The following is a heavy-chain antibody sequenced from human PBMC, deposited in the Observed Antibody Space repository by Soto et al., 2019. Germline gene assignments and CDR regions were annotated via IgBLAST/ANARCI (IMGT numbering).Heavy chain of an antibody. J-gene: IGHJ5*02. CDR2: IFYSGST. V-gene: IGHV4-59*01. CDR1: GASISDNY. CDR3: ARIDPPLMLAWFDP. D-gene: IGHD2-8*01. Sequence: QVQLQESGPGLVKPSETLSLTCTFSGASISDNYWSWIRQPPGKGLEWIGYIFYSGSTNYNPSLESRVTISIATPKNQFSLRLNSVTAADTAVYYCARIDPPLMLAWFDPWGQGTLVTVSS.